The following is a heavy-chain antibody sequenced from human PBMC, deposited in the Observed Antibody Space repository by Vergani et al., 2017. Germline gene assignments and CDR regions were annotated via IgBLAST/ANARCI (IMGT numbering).Heavy chain of an antibody. D-gene: IGHD2-2*02. Sequence: QVQLVQSGAEVKKPGASVKVSCKASGYTFTSYDINWVRQATGQGLEWMGWMNPNSGNTGYAQKFQGRVTMTRNTSISTAYMELGSLRSEDTAVYYWARGPEIVVVTAAIRGNAFDIWGQGTMVTVSS. V-gene: IGHV1-8*01. CDR1: GYTFTSYD. CDR2: MNPNSGNT. J-gene: IGHJ3*02. CDR3: ARGPEIVVVTAAIRGNAFDI.